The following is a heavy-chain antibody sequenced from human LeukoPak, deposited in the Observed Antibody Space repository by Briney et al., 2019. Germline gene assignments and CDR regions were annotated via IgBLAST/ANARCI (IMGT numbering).Heavy chain of an antibody. J-gene: IGHJ3*02. V-gene: IGHV3-48*03. Sequence: PGGSLRLSCAASGFTFSSYEMNWVRQAPGKGLEWVSYISSSGSSTYYADSVKGRFTISRDNSKNTLYLQMNSLRAEDTAVYYCAKDEAGAFDIWGQGTMVTVSS. CDR1: GFTFSSYE. CDR3: AKDEAGAFDI. D-gene: IGHD6-25*01. CDR2: ISSSGSST.